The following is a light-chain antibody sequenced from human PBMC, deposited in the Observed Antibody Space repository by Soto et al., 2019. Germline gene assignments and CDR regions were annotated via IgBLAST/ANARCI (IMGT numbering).Light chain of an antibody. CDR1: SSNIGAGYD. V-gene: IGLV1-40*01. CDR2: GNT. Sequence: QLVLTQPPSVSGAPGQRVTISCTGSSSNIGAGYDVHWYQQLPGTAPKLLIYGNTNRPSGVPDRFSGSKSGTSASLAITGLQAEDEADYYCQSYDSSLSDSTVFGGGTKLTVL. J-gene: IGLJ3*02. CDR3: QSYDSSLSDSTV.